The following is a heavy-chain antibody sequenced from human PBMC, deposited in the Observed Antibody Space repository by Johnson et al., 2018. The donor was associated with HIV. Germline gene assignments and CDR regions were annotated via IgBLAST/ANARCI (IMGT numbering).Heavy chain of an antibody. D-gene: IGHD6-13*01. CDR3: AKDRAIYSSRAGVAFDI. CDR2: IWYDGRNK. J-gene: IGHJ3*02. Sequence: QVQLVESGGGVVQPGRSLRLSCAASGFTFSSYGMPWVRQAPGKGLEWVAVIWYDGRNKYYAHSVTGRFPISSDHSKNPLSLQMNSLRAEDQAVYYCAKDRAIYSSRAGVAFDIWGQGTMVTVSS. V-gene: IGHV3-33*06. CDR1: GFTFSSYG.